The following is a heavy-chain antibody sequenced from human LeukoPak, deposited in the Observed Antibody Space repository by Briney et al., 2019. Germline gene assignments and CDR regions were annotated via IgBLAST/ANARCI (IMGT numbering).Heavy chain of an antibody. CDR2: INWNGGST. J-gene: IGHJ6*03. Sequence: GGSLRLSCAASGFTFDDYGMSWVRQAPGKGLEWVSGINWNGGSTGYADSVKGRFTISRDNAKNSLYLQMNSLSAEDTALYYCASTERYYMDVWGKGTTVTVSS. CDR1: GFTFDDYG. CDR3: ASTERYYMDV. V-gene: IGHV3-20*04.